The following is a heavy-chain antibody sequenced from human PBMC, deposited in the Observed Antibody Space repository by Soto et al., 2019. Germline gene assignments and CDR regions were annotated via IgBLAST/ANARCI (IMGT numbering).Heavy chain of an antibody. J-gene: IGHJ4*02. D-gene: IGHD1-1*01. CDR3: LRDQRHWNEFADQ. Sequence: VQLVESGGGLVQPGGSLRLSCAASGFAFGSYWMHWVRQAPGKGLVWVSRISQDGAIATKADYVKGRFTISRDNAKNTLFLQMNSLRADDTAVYYCLRDQRHWNEFADQWGQGTLVTVSS. V-gene: IGHV3-74*01. CDR2: ISQDGAIA. CDR1: GFAFGSYW.